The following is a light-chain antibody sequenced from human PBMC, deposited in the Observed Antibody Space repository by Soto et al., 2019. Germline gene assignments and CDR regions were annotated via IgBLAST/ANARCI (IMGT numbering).Light chain of an antibody. Sequence: AIQLTQSPSSLSASVGDRVTITCRASQGLASSAFAWYQQKPGKAPKLLIYDVSNLQSGVPSRFSGSGSGTDFTLTISSLQPEDFVTYYCQQFDIYPLTFGQGTRLEIK. V-gene: IGKV1-13*02. CDR2: DVS. CDR1: QGLASSA. CDR3: QQFDIYPLT. J-gene: IGKJ5*01.